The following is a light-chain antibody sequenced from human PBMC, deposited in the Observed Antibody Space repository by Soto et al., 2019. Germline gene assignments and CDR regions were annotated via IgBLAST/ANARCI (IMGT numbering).Light chain of an antibody. CDR3: SSYTTSSTLNVV. CDR1: ITDVGSYNY. V-gene: IGLV2-14*01. CDR2: EVS. Sequence: QSALTQPASVSGSPGQSITISCTGTITDVGSYNYVSWYQQHPGKAPKLMIYEVSNRPSGVSDRFSGSKSGNTASLTISGLQAEDEADYYCSSYTTSSTLNVVFGGGTKVTVL. J-gene: IGLJ2*01.